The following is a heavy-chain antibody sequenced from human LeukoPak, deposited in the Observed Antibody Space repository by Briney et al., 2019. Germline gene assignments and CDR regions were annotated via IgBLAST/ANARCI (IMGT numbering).Heavy chain of an antibody. CDR2: INPNSGGT. Sequence: GASVKVSCKASGYTFTGYYMHWVRQAPGQGLEWMGWINPNSGGTNYAQKFQGRVTMTRDTSISTAYMELSSLRSEDAAVYYCARVDTAMVTWDYWGQGTLVTVSS. CDR3: ARVDTAMVTWDY. J-gene: IGHJ4*02. D-gene: IGHD5-18*01. CDR1: GYTFTGYY. V-gene: IGHV1-2*02.